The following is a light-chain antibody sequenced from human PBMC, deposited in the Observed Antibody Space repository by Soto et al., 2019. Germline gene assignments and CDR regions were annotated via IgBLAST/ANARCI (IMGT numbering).Light chain of an antibody. Sequence: QSALTQPASVSGSPGQSITISCTGTSSDVGGYNYVSWYQQHPGNAPKLMIYDVSNRPSGVSNRFSGSKSGNTASLTISGLQAEDEADYYCSAYASSITLVFGGGTKLTV. J-gene: IGLJ3*02. V-gene: IGLV2-14*03. CDR1: SSDVGGYNY. CDR3: SAYASSITLV. CDR2: DVS.